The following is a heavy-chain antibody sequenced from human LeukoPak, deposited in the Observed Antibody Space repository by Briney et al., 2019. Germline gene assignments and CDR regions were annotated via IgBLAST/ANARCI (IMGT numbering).Heavy chain of an antibody. D-gene: IGHD3-10*02. J-gene: IGHJ6*04. Sequence: GGSLRLSCAASGFTFDDSGMSWVRQAPGKVPEWVSGINWTGGSTGYADSVKGRFTISRDNAKNSLYLQMNSLRAEDTAVYYCAELGITMIGGVWGKGTTVTISS. CDR3: AELGITMIGGV. CDR1: GFTFDDSG. V-gene: IGHV3-20*04. CDR2: INWTGGST.